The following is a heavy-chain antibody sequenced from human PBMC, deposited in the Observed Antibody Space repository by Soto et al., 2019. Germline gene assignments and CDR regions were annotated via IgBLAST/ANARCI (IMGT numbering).Heavy chain of an antibody. CDR1: GFTFTTYW. Sequence: EVQLVESGGGLAQPGGSLRLSCVASGFTFTTYWMSWVRQAPGKGLEWAANIRQDGGAQYYVDSVKGRFTISRDNAKNSVYLRRDSLRAEDTAVYYCVRGGHGSGSYLGSYWGQGILVTVSS. CDR2: IRQDGGAQ. J-gene: IGHJ4*02. D-gene: IGHD3-10*01. V-gene: IGHV3-7*03. CDR3: VRGGHGSGSYLGSY.